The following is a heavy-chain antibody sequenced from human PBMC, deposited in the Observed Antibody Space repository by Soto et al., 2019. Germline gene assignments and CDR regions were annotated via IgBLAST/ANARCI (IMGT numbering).Heavy chain of an antibody. Sequence: GGSLRLSCAASGFIFSSYGMHWVRQTPGKGLEWVAVIWYDGSNEYYADSVKGRFTISRDNSKNTLYLQMNSLRAEDTAVYYCARDLHDYVSFRFDPWGQGTLVTVSS. V-gene: IGHV3-33*01. CDR3: ARDLHDYVSFRFDP. CDR1: GFIFSSYG. J-gene: IGHJ5*02. CDR2: IWYDGSNE. D-gene: IGHD3-16*01.